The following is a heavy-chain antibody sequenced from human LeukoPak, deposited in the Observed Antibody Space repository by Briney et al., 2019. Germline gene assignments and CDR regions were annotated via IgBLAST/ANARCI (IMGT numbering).Heavy chain of an antibody. J-gene: IGHJ6*03. D-gene: IGHD6-13*01. CDR2: IYYSGST. CDR1: GGSISSYY. V-gene: IGHV4-59*12. CDR3: AREKGEAAAGDYYYYYMDV. Sequence: SETLSLTCTVSGGSISSYYWSWIRQPPGKGLEWIGYIYYSGSTNYNPSLKSRVTISVDTSKNQFSLKLSSVTAADTAVYYCAREKGEAAAGDYYYYYMDVWGKGTTVTVSS.